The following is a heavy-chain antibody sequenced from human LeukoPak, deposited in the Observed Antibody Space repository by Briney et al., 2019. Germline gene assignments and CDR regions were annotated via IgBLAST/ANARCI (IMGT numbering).Heavy chain of an antibody. J-gene: IGHJ4*02. CDR2: INPNSGGT. CDR1: GYTFTGYY. V-gene: IGHV1-2*02. CDR3: ARDRDYDFWSGYYHPFDY. Sequence: ASVKVSCKASGYTFTGYYMRWVRQAPGQGLEWMGWINPNSGGTNYAQKFQGRVTMTRDTSISTAYMELSRLRSDDTAVYYCARDRDYDFWSGYYHPFDYWGQGTLVTVSS. D-gene: IGHD3-3*01.